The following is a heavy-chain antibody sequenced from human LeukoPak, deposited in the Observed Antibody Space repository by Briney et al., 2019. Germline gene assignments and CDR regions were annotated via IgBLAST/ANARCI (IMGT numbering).Heavy chain of an antibody. V-gene: IGHV3-21*01. CDR2: ITATSSYI. CDR3: ARDGSYYGGYYFDY. J-gene: IGHJ4*02. CDR1: GFTFRSYT. Sequence: PGGSLRLSCAASGFTFRSYTMNWVRQAPGKGLGWVSSITATSSYIYYADSLKGRFTVSRDDAKDSLYLQMHSLRAEDTAVYFCARDGSYYGGYYFDYWGQGTLVTVSS. D-gene: IGHD1-26*01.